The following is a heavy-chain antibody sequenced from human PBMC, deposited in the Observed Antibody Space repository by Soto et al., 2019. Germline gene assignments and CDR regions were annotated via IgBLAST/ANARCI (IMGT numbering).Heavy chain of an antibody. V-gene: IGHV3-11*01. Sequence: QVQLVESGGGLVQPGGSPRLSCTASGFTFSDYYMTWIRQAPGKGLESVSYISSSGTRMYYADSVKGRFTISRDNAKNSLYLQLNSLRAEDTAVYYCAREYYDVLTDYYRYYYIDVWGKGITVTVSS. CDR1: GFTFSDYY. CDR3: AREYYDVLTDYYRYYYIDV. J-gene: IGHJ6*03. D-gene: IGHD3-9*01. CDR2: ISSSGTRM.